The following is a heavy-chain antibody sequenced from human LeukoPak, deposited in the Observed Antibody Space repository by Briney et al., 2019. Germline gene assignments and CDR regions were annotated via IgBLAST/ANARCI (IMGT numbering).Heavy chain of an antibody. CDR3: VRHLSAGRPAFDI. Sequence: SETLSLTRTVSGGSINSYYWSWIRQPPGKGLEWIGYIYYGGGTNYNPSLKSRVTILVDTSNNKFSLKLTSLTAADTAVYYCVRHLSAGRPAFDIWGQGTMVTVSS. CDR1: GGSINSYY. V-gene: IGHV4-59*08. D-gene: IGHD2-15*01. CDR2: IYYGGGT. J-gene: IGHJ3*02.